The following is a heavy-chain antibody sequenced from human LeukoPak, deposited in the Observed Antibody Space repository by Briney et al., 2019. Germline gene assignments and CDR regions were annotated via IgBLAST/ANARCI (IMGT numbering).Heavy chain of an antibody. CDR1: GFTFSSYW. V-gene: IGHV3-74*01. J-gene: IGHJ5*02. D-gene: IGHD5-18*01. CDR2: INSDGSST. Sequence: PGGSLRLSCAASGFTFSSYWMHWVRQAPGKGLVWVSRINSDGSSTRYADSVKGRFTISRDNSKNTLYLQMNSLRAEDTAVYYCARDHVDTHWFDPWGQGTLVTVSS. CDR3: ARDHVDTHWFDP.